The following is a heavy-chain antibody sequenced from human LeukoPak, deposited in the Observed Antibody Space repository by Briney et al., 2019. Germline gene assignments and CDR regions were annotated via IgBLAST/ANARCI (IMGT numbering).Heavy chain of an antibody. J-gene: IGHJ3*02. D-gene: IGHD2-2*02. CDR1: GYTFTGYY. V-gene: IGHV1-69*13. CDR2: IIPIFGTA. Sequence: SVKVSCKASGYTFTGYYMHWVRQAPGQGLEWMGGIIPIFGTANYAQKFQGRVTITADEPTSTAYMELSSLRSEDTAVYYCAGVVVPAAIGLAFDIWGQGTMVTVSS. CDR3: AGVVVPAAIGLAFDI.